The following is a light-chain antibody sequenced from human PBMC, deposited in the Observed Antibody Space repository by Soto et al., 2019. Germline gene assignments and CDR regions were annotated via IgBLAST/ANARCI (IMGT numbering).Light chain of an antibody. J-gene: IGKJ2*01. CDR3: QQYDRWYT. CDR2: LAS. V-gene: IGKV3D-11*01. Sequence: EIVLTQSPATLSSFPGDRVTLSCRASQAVNTRLAWYQHKPGQAPRLLIYLASNRAAGVPARFSGSGSGTDFTLTISSLQPDDFATYYCQQYDRWYTFGQGTKLEIK. CDR1: QAVNTR.